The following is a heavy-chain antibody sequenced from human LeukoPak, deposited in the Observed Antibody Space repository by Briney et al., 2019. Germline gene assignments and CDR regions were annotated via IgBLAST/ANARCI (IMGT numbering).Heavy chain of an antibody. D-gene: IGHD2-8*01. Sequence: GGSLRLSCAASGFTVSDNYMSWVRQAPGEGLEWVSLIYSRGDTFYADSVRGRFTISRDSSKNTLYLQMSSLRAEDTAVYYCARDSNPFPNYFDYWGQGTLVTVSS. CDR3: ARDSNPFPNYFDY. J-gene: IGHJ4*02. V-gene: IGHV3-53*01. CDR1: GFTVSDNY. CDR2: IYSRGDT.